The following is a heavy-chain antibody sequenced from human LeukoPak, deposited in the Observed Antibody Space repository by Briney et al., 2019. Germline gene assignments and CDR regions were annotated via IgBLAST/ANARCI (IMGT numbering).Heavy chain of an antibody. J-gene: IGHJ4*02. CDR2: ISGSGGST. D-gene: IGHD3-10*01. CDR1: GFTFSSYW. CDR3: AKGSYGSGSYYSNFDY. V-gene: IGHV3-23*01. Sequence: GGSLRLSCAASGFTFSSYWMSRVRQAPGKGLEWVSAISGSGGSTYYADSVKGRFTISRDNSKNTLYLQMNSLRAEDTAVYYCAKGSYGSGSYYSNFDYWGQGTLVTVSS.